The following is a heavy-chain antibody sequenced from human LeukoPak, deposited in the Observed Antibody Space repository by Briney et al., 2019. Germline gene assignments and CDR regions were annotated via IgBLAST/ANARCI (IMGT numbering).Heavy chain of an antibody. D-gene: IGHD3-9*01. CDR3: AKDPPYDILTGYSNVFDY. CDR1: GFTFSSYA. J-gene: IGHJ4*02. V-gene: IGHV3-23*01. Sequence: GGSLRLSCAASGFTFSSYAVSWVRQAPGKGLEWVSAISGSGGSTYYADSVKGRFTISRDNSKNTLYLQMNSLRAEDTAVYYCAKDPPYDILTGYSNVFDYWGQGTLVTVSS. CDR2: ISGSGGST.